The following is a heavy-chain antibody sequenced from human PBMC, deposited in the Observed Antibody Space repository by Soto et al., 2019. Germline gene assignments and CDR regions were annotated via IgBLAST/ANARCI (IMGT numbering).Heavy chain of an antibody. CDR3: AKDLGYSYGPPIYYYYCMDF. D-gene: IGHD5-18*01. CDR1: GFTFSSYG. J-gene: IGHJ6*02. Sequence: QVQLVESGGGVVQPGRSLRLSCAASGFTFSSYGMHWVRQAPGKGLEWVAVISYDGSNKYYADSVKGRFTISRDNSKNTLYLEMNSLKAEDKAVYYLAKDLGYSYGPPIYYYYCMDFWGQGTTVTVSS. V-gene: IGHV3-30*18. CDR2: ISYDGSNK.